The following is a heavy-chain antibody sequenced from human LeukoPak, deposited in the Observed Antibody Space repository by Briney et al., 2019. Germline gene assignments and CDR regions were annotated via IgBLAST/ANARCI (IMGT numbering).Heavy chain of an antibody. J-gene: IGHJ4*02. Sequence: GGSLRLSCAASGFTFSNYWMTWVRQAPGKGLEWVAHIKPDGGEKYSVDSVEGRFTISRDNAKNSLYMQMKSLRAEDTALYYSARTHYDDGSAYRSLDYWGQGTLVTVSS. V-gene: IGHV3-7*01. D-gene: IGHD3-22*01. CDR1: GFTFSNYW. CDR3: ARTHYDDGSAYRSLDY. CDR2: IKPDGGEK.